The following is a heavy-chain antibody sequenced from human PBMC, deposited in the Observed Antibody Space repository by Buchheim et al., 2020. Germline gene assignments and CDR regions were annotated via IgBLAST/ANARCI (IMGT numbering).Heavy chain of an antibody. CDR2: IYYSGST. D-gene: IGHD3-3*01. Sequence: QLQLQESGPGLVKPSETLSLTCTVSGGSISSSSYYWGWIRQPPGKGLEWIGSIYYSGSTYYNPSLKSRVTISVDTSKNQFSLKLSSVTAADTAVYYCARHRYDFWSGYYFGPSHYYYYMDVWGKGTT. J-gene: IGHJ6*03. V-gene: IGHV4-39*01. CDR3: ARHRYDFWSGYYFGPSHYYYYMDV. CDR1: GGSISSSSYY.